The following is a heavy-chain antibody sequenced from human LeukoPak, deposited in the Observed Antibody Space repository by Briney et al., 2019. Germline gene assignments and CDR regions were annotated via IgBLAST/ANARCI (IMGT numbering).Heavy chain of an antibody. J-gene: IGHJ4*02. V-gene: IGHV1-18*01. D-gene: IGHD2-15*01. CDR2: ISAYNGNT. Sequence: ASVTVSCKASGYTFTSYGISWVRQAPGQGLEWMGWISAYNGNTNYAQKLQGRVTMTTDTSTSTAYMELRSLRSDDTAVYYCARVSLGYCSGGTCYFQDHWGQGTLVTVSS. CDR1: GYTFTSYG. CDR3: ARVSLGYCSGGTCYFQDH.